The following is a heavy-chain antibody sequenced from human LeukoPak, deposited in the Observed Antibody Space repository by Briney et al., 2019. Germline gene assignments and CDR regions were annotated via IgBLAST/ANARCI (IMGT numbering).Heavy chain of an antibody. CDR1: GGSISGYY. D-gene: IGHD5-12*01. J-gene: IGHJ5*02. Sequence: SETLSLTCSVSGGSISGYYWSWIRQPPGKGLEWIGYFYYSGSTNYNPSLKSRATISVDTSKNQFSLKLSSVTAADTAVYFCASGSSGYDPWGQGTLVTVSS. CDR2: FYYSGST. CDR3: ASGSSGYDP. V-gene: IGHV4-59*12.